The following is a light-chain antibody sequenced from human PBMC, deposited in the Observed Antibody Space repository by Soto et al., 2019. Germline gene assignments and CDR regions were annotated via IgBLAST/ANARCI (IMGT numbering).Light chain of an antibody. CDR1: QSVSSY. V-gene: IGKV3-11*01. CDR2: DAS. J-gene: IGKJ5*01. CDR3: QQSYSTLIT. Sequence: EIVLTQSPATLSLSPGERATLSYRASQSVSSYLAWYQQKPGQAPRLLIYDASNRATGIPARFSGSGSGTDFTLTISSLQPEDFATYYCQQSYSTLITFGQGTRLEIK.